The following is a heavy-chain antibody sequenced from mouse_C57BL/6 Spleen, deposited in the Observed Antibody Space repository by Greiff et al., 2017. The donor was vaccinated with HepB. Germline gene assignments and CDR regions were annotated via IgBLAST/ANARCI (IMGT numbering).Heavy chain of an antibody. J-gene: IGHJ4*01. CDR1: GFTFSDYG. V-gene: IGHV5-17*01. CDR2: ISSGSSTI. Sequence: EVKVVESGGGLVKPGGSLKLSCAASGFTFSDYGMHWVRQAPEKGLEWVAYISSGSSTIYYADTVKGRFTISRDNAKNTLFLQMTSLRSEDTAMYYCARREDGYFYAMDYWGQGTSVTVSS. CDR3: ARREDGYFYAMDY. D-gene: IGHD2-3*01.